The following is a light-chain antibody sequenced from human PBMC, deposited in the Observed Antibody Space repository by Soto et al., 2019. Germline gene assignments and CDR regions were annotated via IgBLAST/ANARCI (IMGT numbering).Light chain of an antibody. J-gene: IGKJ1*01. CDR2: GAS. Sequence: EIVLTQSPVTLSLSPGERATLSCRASQSVSSSFLAWYQQKPGQAPRLLIYGASSRATGIPDRFSGSGSGTDLTLTISRLEPEDFAVYYCQHYGSSTWTFGQGTKVDIK. V-gene: IGKV3-20*01. CDR1: QSVSSSF. CDR3: QHYGSSTWT.